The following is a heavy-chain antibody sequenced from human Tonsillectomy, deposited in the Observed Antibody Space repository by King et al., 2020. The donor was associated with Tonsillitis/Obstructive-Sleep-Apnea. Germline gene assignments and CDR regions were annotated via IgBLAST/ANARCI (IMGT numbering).Heavy chain of an antibody. CDR3: ARDFWSAQKGIDY. D-gene: IGHD3-3*01. Sequence: VQLVESGGGVVQPGRSLRLSCAASGFTFSSYGMHWVRQAPGKGLEWVAVIWYDGSNKYYADSVKGRFTISRDNSKNTLYLQMNSLRAEDTAVYYCARDFWSAQKGIDYWGQGTLVTVSS. V-gene: IGHV3-33*01. CDR1: GFTFSSYG. J-gene: IGHJ4*02. CDR2: IWYDGSNK.